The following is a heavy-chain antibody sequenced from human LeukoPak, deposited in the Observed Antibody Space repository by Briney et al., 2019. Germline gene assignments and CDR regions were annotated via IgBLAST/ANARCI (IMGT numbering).Heavy chain of an antibody. CDR3: ARREARAVDKKRYY. CDR1: GGSISSSSFY. V-gene: IGHV4-39*07. Sequence: PSETLSLTCTVSGGSISSSSFYWGWIRQPPGKGLEWIGSIYYSGSTYYNPSLKSRVTISVDKSKNQFSLKLSSVTAADTAVYYCARREARAVDKKRYYWGQGTLVTVSS. J-gene: IGHJ4*02. CDR2: IYYSGST. D-gene: IGHD6-19*01.